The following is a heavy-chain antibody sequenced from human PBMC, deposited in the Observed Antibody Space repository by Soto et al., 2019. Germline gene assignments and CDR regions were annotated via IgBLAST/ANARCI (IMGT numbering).Heavy chain of an antibody. Sequence: PRGALRLSCAASGFTFSSYGMHWVRQAPGKGLEWVAVIWYDGSNKYYADSVKGRFTISRDNSKNTLYLQMNSLRAEDTAVYYCARDSFTAFDIWGQGTMVTVSS. CDR2: IWYDGSNK. CDR3: ARDSFTAFDI. CDR1: GFTFSSYG. V-gene: IGHV3-33*01. J-gene: IGHJ3*02.